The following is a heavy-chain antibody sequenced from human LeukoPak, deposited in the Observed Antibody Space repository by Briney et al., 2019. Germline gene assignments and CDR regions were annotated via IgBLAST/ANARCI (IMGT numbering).Heavy chain of an antibody. J-gene: IGHJ3*02. CDR1: GFTFSSYG. CDR2: ISYDGSNK. V-gene: IGHV3-30*18. CDR3: AKHIRAAAGLDAFDI. Sequence: GGSLRLSCAASGFTFSSYGMHWVRQAPGKGLEWVAVISYDGSNKYYADSVKGRFTISRDNSKNTLYLQMNSLGAEDTAVYYCAKHIRAAAGLDAFDIWGQATMVTVSS. D-gene: IGHD6-13*01.